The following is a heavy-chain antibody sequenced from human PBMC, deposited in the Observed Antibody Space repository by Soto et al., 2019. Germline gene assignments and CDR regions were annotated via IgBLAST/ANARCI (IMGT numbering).Heavy chain of an antibody. D-gene: IGHD1-26*01. CDR2: INPNSGGT. Sequence: ASVKVSCKASGYTLTGYYMHWVRQAPGQGLEWMGWINPNSGGTNYAQKFQGWVTMTRDTSISTAYMELSRLRSDETAVYYCARDNSGSYYGAFDICGQGKMVTVS. V-gene: IGHV1-2*04. CDR3: ARDNSGSYYGAFDI. CDR1: GYTLTGYY. J-gene: IGHJ3*02.